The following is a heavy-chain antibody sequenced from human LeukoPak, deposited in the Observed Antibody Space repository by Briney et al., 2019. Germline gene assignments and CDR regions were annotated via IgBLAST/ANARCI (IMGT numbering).Heavy chain of an antibody. CDR3: ARDGSITMVRGATRHGMDV. Sequence: SQTLSLTCTVSGGSISSGGYYWSWIRQHPGKGLEWIGNIYYSGSTYYNPSLKSRVTISVDTSKNQFSLKLSSVTAADTAVYYCARDGSITMVRGATRHGMDVWGKGTTVTVSS. CDR2: IYYSGST. CDR1: GGSISSGGYY. D-gene: IGHD3-10*01. V-gene: IGHV4-31*03. J-gene: IGHJ6*04.